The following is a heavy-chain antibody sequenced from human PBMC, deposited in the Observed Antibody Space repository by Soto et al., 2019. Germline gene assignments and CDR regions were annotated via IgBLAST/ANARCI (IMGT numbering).Heavy chain of an antibody. V-gene: IGHV4-39*01. D-gene: IGHD3-10*01. CDR1: GGSIISTISY. CDR2: IHYSGST. J-gene: IGHJ5*02. Sequence: SETLSLTCTVSGGSIISTISYWGWIRQPPGKGLEWIGSIHYSGSTYYNPSLKSRVTISVDTSKNQFSLKLSSVTAADTAVYYCARLHYGSDSYYIAVYWFAPWGQGTLVTVS. CDR3: ARLHYGSDSYYIAVYWFAP.